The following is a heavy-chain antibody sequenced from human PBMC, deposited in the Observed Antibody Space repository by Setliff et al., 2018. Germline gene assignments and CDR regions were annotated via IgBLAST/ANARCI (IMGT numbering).Heavy chain of an antibody. CDR3: ARAGLASAGRKGIFDH. J-gene: IGHJ4*02. Sequence: ASVKVSCKASGYSFSSNAFHWVRQAPGQTLEWMGWIHAGSSNTLYSQRFQDRITISRDTSATTVHMELSSLRSEDTAIYFCARAGLASAGRKGIFDHWGQGTLVTVSS. D-gene: IGHD6-13*01. V-gene: IGHV1-3*01. CDR1: GYSFSSNA. CDR2: IHAGSSNT.